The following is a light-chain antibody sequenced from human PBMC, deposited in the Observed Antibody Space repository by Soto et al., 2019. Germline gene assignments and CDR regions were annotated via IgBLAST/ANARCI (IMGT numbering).Light chain of an antibody. Sequence: QSVLTQPASGSRSPGRSITISCTGTSSDACGYIYFSWYPQHPGKAPMLMSSEVSNRPAGISNRFSDSKSGNTASLTIAWLQAEDESDYYCSSYTNSSTYVLGNGTXGTVL. CDR3: SSYTNSSTYV. CDR2: EVS. J-gene: IGLJ1*01. CDR1: SSDACGYIY. V-gene: IGLV2-14*01.